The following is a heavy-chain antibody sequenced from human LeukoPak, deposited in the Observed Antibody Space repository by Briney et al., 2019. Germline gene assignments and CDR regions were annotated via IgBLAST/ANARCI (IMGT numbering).Heavy chain of an antibody. CDR3: ARSIYSSSSLDY. CDR1: GYSLTSYW. J-gene: IGHJ4*02. D-gene: IGHD6-6*01. CDR2: IYPGDSDT. V-gene: IGHV5-51*01. Sequence: PGESLKISCKGSGYSLTSYWIGWVGKMPGKGLKWMGIIYPGDSDTRYSPSFQGQVTISVDKSISTAYLQWSSLKASDTAMYYCARSIYSSSSLDYWGQGNLVTVSS.